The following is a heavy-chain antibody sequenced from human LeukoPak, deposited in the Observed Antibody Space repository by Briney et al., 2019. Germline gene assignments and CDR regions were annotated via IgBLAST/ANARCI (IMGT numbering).Heavy chain of an antibody. CDR1: GGSLSGYY. J-gene: IGHJ4*02. CDR3: ARATFDSRGYYYEGEY. CDR2: INHSGST. Sequence: SGTLSLTCAVYGGSLSGYYWNWIRQSPGKGLGWTGEINHSGSTNYNPSLKSRVTISVDTYKNQFSLKLSSVTAADTAVYYCARATFDSRGYYYEGEYWGQGTLVTVSS. V-gene: IGHV4-34*01. D-gene: IGHD3-22*01.